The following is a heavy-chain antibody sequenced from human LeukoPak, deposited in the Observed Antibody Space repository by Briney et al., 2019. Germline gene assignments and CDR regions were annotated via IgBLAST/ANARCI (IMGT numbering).Heavy chain of an antibody. J-gene: IGHJ4*02. CDR1: GFTFGDYA. D-gene: IGHD3-3*01. Sequence: GGSLRLSCTASGFTFGDYAMSWFRQAPGKGLEWVGFIRSKAYGGTTEYAASVKGRFTISRDDSKSIAYLQMNSLKTEDTAEYYCTGDYDFWSGYYGHYWGQGTLVTVSS. CDR3: TGDYDFWSGYYGHY. CDR2: IRSKAYGGTT. V-gene: IGHV3-49*03.